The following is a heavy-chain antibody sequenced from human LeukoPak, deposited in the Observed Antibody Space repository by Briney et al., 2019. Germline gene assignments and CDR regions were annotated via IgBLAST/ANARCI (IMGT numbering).Heavy chain of an antibody. CDR2: IYYSGST. D-gene: IGHD2-2*01. CDR3: ARGGEVPAATTSGFDY. V-gene: IGHV4-31*03. J-gene: IGHJ4*02. Sequence: SETLSLTCTVSGGSISSGGYYWSWIRQHPGKGLEWIGYIYYSGSTYYNPSLKSRVTISVDTSKNQFFLKLSSVTAADTAVYYCARGGEVPAATTSGFDYWGQGTLVTVSS. CDR1: GGSISSGGYY.